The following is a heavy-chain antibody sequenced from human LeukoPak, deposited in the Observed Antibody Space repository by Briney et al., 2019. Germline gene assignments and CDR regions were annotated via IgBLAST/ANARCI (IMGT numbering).Heavy chain of an antibody. Sequence: GSLRLSCAASGFTFSSYAMSWVRQAPGKGLEWIGTIYYDGSTYDNPSLKSRVTISVDTSKNQFSLKLSSVTAADMAVYYCARVWLVPAALDAFDIWGQGTMVIVSS. J-gene: IGHJ3*02. CDR2: IYYDGST. D-gene: IGHD2-2*01. CDR3: ARVWLVPAALDAFDI. V-gene: IGHV4-39*07. CDR1: GFTFSSYA.